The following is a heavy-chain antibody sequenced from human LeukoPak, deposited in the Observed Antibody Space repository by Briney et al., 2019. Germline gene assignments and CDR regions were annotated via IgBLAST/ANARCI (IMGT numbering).Heavy chain of an antibody. CDR2: IIPIFGTA. Sequence: GSSVKVSCKASGGTFSSYAISWVRQAPGQGLEWMGGIIPIFGTANHAQKFQGRVTITADESTSTAYMELSSLRSEDTAVYYCARVGSGYCSGGSCQGFDYWGQGTLVTVSS. V-gene: IGHV1-69*01. CDR3: ARVGSGYCSGGSCQGFDY. J-gene: IGHJ4*02. CDR1: GGTFSSYA. D-gene: IGHD2-15*01.